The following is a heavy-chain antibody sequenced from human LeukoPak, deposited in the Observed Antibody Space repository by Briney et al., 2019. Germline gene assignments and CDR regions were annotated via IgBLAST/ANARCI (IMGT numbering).Heavy chain of an antibody. CDR3: ASGFYCSSTSCYRFDY. D-gene: IGHD2-2*02. CDR2: ISSSSSYI. CDR1: GFTFSSYS. J-gene: IGHJ4*02. Sequence: GGSLRLSCAASGFTFSSYSMNWVRQAPGKGLDWVPSISSSSSYIYYADSVKGRFTISRDNAKNSLYLQMNSLRAEDTAVYYCASGFYCSSTSCYRFDYWGQGTLVTVSS. V-gene: IGHV3-21*01.